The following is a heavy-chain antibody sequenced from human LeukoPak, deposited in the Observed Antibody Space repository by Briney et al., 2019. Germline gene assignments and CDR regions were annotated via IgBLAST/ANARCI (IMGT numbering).Heavy chain of an antibody. V-gene: IGHV4-59*01. CDR2: IYYSGST. D-gene: IGHD3-3*01. CDR3: ARNYDFWSGFDY. Sequence: SETLSLTCTVSGGSISGYYWSWIRQPPGKGLEWIGYIYYSGSTNYNPSLKSRVTISVDTSKNQFSLKLSSVTAADTAVYYCARNYDFWSGFDYWGQGTLVTVSS. J-gene: IGHJ4*02. CDR1: GGSISGYY.